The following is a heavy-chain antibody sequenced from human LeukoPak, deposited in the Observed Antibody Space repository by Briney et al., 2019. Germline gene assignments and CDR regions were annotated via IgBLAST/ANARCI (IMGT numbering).Heavy chain of an antibody. D-gene: IGHD3-9*01. CDR3: ARDPGPDVLRYFDWSPPDY. Sequence: GGSLRLSCAASGFTFSSYEMNWVRQAPGKGLEWVSYISNSGSTIYYADSVKGRFTISRDNAKNSLYLQMNSLRAEDTAVYYCARDPGPDVLRYFDWSPPDYWGQGTLVTVSS. J-gene: IGHJ4*02. V-gene: IGHV3-48*03. CDR1: GFTFSSYE. CDR2: ISNSGSTI.